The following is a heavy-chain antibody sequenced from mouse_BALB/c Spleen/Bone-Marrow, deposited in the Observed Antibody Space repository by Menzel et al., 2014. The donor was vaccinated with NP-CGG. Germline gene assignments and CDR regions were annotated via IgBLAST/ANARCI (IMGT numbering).Heavy chain of an antibody. V-gene: IGHV14-3*02. D-gene: IGHD3-1*01. CDR3: ARSGWDEGY. J-gene: IGHJ2*01. CDR1: DTY. CDR2: IDPANGNT. Sequence: DTYMHWVKQRPEQGLEWIGRIDPANGNTKYDPKFQGKATITADTSSNTAYLQLSSLTSEDTAVYYCARSGWDEGYWGQGTTLTVSS.